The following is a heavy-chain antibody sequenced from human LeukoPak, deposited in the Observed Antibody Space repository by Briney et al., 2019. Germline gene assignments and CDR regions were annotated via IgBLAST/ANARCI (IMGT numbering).Heavy chain of an antibody. J-gene: IGHJ5*02. Sequence: ASVKVSCKVSGYTLTELAIHWVRQAPGKGLEWMGGFDPDSGGTVYAQNFQGRVTMTEDTSTDTAYMEPSSLRSEDTAVYYCATTVVAATDWFDPWGQGTLVTVSS. D-gene: IGHD2-15*01. CDR1: GYTLTELA. CDR2: FDPDSGGT. V-gene: IGHV1-24*01. CDR3: ATTVVAATDWFDP.